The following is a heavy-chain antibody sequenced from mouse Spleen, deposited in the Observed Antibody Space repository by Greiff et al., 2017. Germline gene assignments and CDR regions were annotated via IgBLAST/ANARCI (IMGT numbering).Heavy chain of an antibody. CDR1: GYSFTGYF. D-gene: IGHD1-1*01. CDR3: GRDYGSSSYAMDY. CDR2: INPYNGDT. Sequence: VQLKQSGPELVKPGASVKISCKASGYSFTGYFMNWVKQSHGKSLEWIGRINPYNGDTFYNQKFKGKATLTVDKSSSTAHMELLSLTSEDSAVYYCGRDYGSSSYAMDYWGQGTSVTVSS. V-gene: IGHV1-37*01. J-gene: IGHJ4*01.